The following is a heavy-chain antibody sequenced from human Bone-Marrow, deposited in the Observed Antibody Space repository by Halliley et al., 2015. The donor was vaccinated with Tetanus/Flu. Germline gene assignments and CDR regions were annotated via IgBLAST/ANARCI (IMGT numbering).Heavy chain of an antibody. CDR2: VSHSGTS. D-gene: IGHD6-13*01. CDR3: GRLAKLSGPASWSRPVDS. Sequence: TLSLTCIVSGASVSGFFWSWIRQPPGKGLQYIGYVSHSGTSTVNPSLKSRVTISLDMSKNSVSLNLTSVTAADTAVYFCGRLAKLSGPASWSRPVDSWGQGALVTVSS. CDR1: GASVSGFF. V-gene: IGHV4-59*08. J-gene: IGHJ5*01.